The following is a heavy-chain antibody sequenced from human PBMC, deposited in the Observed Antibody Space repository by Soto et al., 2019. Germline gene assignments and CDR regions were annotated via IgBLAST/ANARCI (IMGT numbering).Heavy chain of an antibody. Sequence: QITLKESGPTLVKPTQTLTLTCTFSGFSLSTSGVGVAWIRQPPGKALEWLALIYWDDDKRYSPSLKSRLTITKHPSKTQVVLTMPNMDPVDTATYYCAHRRTYGSGSYSFGYWGQGTLVTVSS. D-gene: IGHD3-10*01. V-gene: IGHV2-5*02. CDR2: IYWDDDK. CDR1: GFSLSTSGVG. J-gene: IGHJ4*02. CDR3: AHRRTYGSGSYSFGY.